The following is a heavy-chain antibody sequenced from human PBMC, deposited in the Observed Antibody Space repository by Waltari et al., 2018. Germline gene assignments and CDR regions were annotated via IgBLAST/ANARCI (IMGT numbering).Heavy chain of an antibody. CDR2: IYPGDSVT. CDR3: ARRRVWDGNHNWFDP. CDR1: GYSFTSYW. D-gene: IGHD6-13*01. Sequence: EVQLVQSGAEVKKPGESLKISCKGSGYSFTSYWIGWVRQMPGKGLEWVGSIYPGDSVTRYSPSFQGQVTSSAEKSISTAYLQWSSLKASDTAMYYCARRRVWDGNHNWFDPWGQGTLVTVSS. J-gene: IGHJ5*02. V-gene: IGHV5-51*01.